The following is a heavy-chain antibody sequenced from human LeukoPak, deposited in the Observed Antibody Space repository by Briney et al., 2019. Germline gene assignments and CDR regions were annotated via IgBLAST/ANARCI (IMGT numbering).Heavy chain of an antibody. CDR3: AREKYDGKSWDS. Sequence: ASVKVSCKASGYAFTGYYIHWVRQAPGQGLEWMGRINPNSGGTNYAQNFQGRVTMTRDTSISTAYMELTRLRSDDTAVYYCAREKYDGKSWDSWGQGTLVTVFS. CDR2: INPNSGGT. CDR1: GYAFTGYY. V-gene: IGHV1-2*06. J-gene: IGHJ4*02. D-gene: IGHD4-23*01.